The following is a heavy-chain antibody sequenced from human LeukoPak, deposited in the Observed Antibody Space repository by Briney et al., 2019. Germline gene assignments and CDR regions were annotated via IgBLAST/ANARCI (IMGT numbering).Heavy chain of an antibody. CDR1: GASISSGGYY. CDR3: ARVSRIVATIYFDY. V-gene: IGHV4-31*11. J-gene: IGHJ4*02. Sequence: SETLSLTCDVSGASISSGGYYWSWLRQHPGKGLEWIGYIYYSGSTYYNPSLKSRVTISVDTSKNQFSLKLSSVTAADTAVYYCARVSRIVATIYFDYWGQGTLVTVSS. CDR2: IYYSGST. D-gene: IGHD5-12*01.